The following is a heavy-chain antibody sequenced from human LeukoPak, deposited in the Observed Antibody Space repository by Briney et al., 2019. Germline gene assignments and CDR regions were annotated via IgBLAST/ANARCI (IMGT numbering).Heavy chain of an antibody. CDR2: IYTSGST. CDR1: GGSISSYY. J-gene: IGHJ4*02. V-gene: IGHV4-4*07. D-gene: IGHD3-16*02. Sequence: SETLSLTCTVSGGSISSYYWSWIRQPAGKGLEWIGRIYTSGSTNYNPSLKSRVTMSVDTSKNQFPLKLSSVTAADTAVYYCAGGTLRLGELSLGYWGQGTLVTVSS. CDR3: AGGTLRLGELSLGY.